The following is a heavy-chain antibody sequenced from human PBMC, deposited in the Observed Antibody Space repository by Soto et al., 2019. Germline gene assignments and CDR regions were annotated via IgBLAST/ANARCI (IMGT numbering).Heavy chain of an antibody. CDR2: ISGGGGRI. Sequence: EVRLLEAGGGLVQPGGSLRLYCAASRFTFRLYAMSWVRQAAGKGLEWVSGISGGGGRIYYADSVKGRCIISRDNSKDTLSLQMNSLKAEDKAVYYCAKSMWGDWNDADPYFWFASWCQGTLVTVSS. D-gene: IGHD1-1*01. CDR1: RFTFRLYA. CDR3: AKSMWGDWNDADPYFWFAS. J-gene: IGHJ5*01. V-gene: IGHV3-23*01.